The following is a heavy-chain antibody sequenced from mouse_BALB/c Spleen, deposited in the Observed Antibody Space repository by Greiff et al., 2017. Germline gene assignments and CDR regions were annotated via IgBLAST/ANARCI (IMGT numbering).Heavy chain of an antibody. CDR2: IYPGNSDT. V-gene: IGHV1-5*01. CDR1: GYTFTSYW. Sequence: EVKLQQSGTVLARPGASVKMSCKASGYTFTSYWMHWVKQRPGQGLEWIGAIYPGNSDTGYNQKFKGKAKLTAVTSTSTAYMELSSLTNEDSAVYYCTRSYGNYGVDYWGQGTTLTVSS. CDR3: TRSYGNYGVDY. J-gene: IGHJ2*01. D-gene: IGHD2-10*02.